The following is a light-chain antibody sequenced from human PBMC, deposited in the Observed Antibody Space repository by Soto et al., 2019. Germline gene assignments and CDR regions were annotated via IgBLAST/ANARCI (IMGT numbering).Light chain of an antibody. CDR1: PSDVGGYIS. V-gene: IGLV2-8*01. CDR2: EVN. Sequence: QSALTQPPSASGSPGQSVTISCTGTPSDVGGYISVSWYQQHPGKAPKLIIYEVNKRPSGVPDRFSGSKSGNTASLTISGLQPEDEADYYCSSYTTSSTLVFGTGTKLTVL. J-gene: IGLJ1*01. CDR3: SSYTTSSTLV.